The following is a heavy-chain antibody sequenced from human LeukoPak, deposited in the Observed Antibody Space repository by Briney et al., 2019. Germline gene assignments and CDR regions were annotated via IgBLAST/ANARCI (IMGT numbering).Heavy chain of an antibody. CDR2: ISWNSGSI. CDR1: GFTFDDYA. V-gene: IGHV3-9*01. Sequence: PGGSLRLSCAASGFTFDDYAMHWVRQAPGKGLEWVSGISWNSGSIGYADSVKGRFTISRDNAKNSLYLQMNSLRAEDTALYYCAKVSDPTVTHQFYYRGQGSLVTVSS. J-gene: IGHJ4*02. CDR3: AKVSDPTVTHQFYY. D-gene: IGHD4-17*01.